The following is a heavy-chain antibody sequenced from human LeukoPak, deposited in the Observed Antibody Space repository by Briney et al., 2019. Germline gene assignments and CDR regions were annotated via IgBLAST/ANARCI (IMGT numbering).Heavy chain of an antibody. D-gene: IGHD3-16*01. V-gene: IGHV3-23*01. CDR1: GFTFSSYA. Sequence: PGGSLRLSCSASGFTFSSYAMHWVRQAPGKGLEWVSATSGSGGSTYYADSVKGRFTISRDNSKNTLYLQMNSLRAEDTAVYYCAKDFPVGAKLTQGGVNSLDWGQGTLVTVSS. J-gene: IGHJ4*02. CDR3: AKDFPVGAKLTQGGVNSLD. CDR2: TSGSGGST.